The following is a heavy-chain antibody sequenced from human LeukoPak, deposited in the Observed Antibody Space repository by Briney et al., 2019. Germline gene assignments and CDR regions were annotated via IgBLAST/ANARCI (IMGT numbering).Heavy chain of an antibody. CDR1: GFTFSTYW. D-gene: IGHD5-12*01. CDR2: INTDGSTT. Sequence: GGSLRLSCAGSGFTFSTYWMHWVRQAPGGGLVWVSGINTDGSTTSYADSVKGRFTISRDNAKNTVYLQMSSLRAEDTAVYYCAKESGFDVDLEYWGQGALVTVSS. V-gene: IGHV3-74*01. J-gene: IGHJ4*02. CDR3: AKESGFDVDLEY.